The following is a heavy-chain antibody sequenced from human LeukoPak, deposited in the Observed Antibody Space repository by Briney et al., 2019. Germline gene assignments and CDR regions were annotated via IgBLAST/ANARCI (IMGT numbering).Heavy chain of an antibody. J-gene: IGHJ4*02. V-gene: IGHV3-21*01. Sequence: PGGSLRLSCAASGFTFSSSSMNWVRQAPGKGLEWVSSISSSSSYIYYADSVKGRFTISRDNAKNSLYLQMNSLRAEDTAVYYCARDSSLRGYIYEFDYWGQGTLVTVSS. D-gene: IGHD5-18*01. CDR2: ISSSSSYI. CDR3: ARDSSLRGYIYEFDY. CDR1: GFTFSSSS.